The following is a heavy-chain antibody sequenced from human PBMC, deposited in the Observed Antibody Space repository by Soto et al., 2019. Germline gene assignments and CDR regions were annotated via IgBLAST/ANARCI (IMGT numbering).Heavy chain of an antibody. CDR2: ISGGGDST. CDR3: AKATATSGGAFEI. CDR1: GFTFSSYA. D-gene: IGHD1-1*01. V-gene: IGHV3-23*01. J-gene: IGHJ3*02. Sequence: GWSLRLSCAASGFTFSSYAMSWVRQAPGKGLEWVSSISGGGDSTYYADSVKGRFTISRDNSKNTLYLQMNSLTAGDTAVYYCAKATATSGGAFEIYGQGTMVTVSS.